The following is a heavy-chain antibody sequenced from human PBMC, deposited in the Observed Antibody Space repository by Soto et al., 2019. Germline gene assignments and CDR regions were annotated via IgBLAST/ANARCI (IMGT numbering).Heavy chain of an antibody. V-gene: IGHV4-31*03. CDR3: ARASPGMGYYYYGMDV. CDR1: GGSISSGGYY. J-gene: IGHJ6*02. D-gene: IGHD6-13*01. Sequence: SLTCTVSGGSISSGGYYWSWIRQHPGKGLEWIGYIYYSGSTYYNPSLKSRVTISVDTSKNQFSLKLSSVTAADTAVYYCARASPGMGYYYYGMDVWGQGTTVTVSS. CDR2: IYYSGST.